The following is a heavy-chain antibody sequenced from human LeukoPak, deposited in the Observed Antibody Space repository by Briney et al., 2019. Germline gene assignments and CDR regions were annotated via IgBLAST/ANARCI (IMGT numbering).Heavy chain of an antibody. CDR3: ARTWGYYGSGSYLGY. CDR1: GGSFSGYC. J-gene: IGHJ4*02. Sequence: SETLSLTCAVYGGSFSGYCWSWIRQPPGKGLEWIGEINHSGSTNYNPSLKSRVTISVDTSKNQFSLKLSSVTAADTAVYYCARTWGYYGSGSYLGYWGQGTLVTVSS. V-gene: IGHV4-34*01. CDR2: INHSGST. D-gene: IGHD3-10*01.